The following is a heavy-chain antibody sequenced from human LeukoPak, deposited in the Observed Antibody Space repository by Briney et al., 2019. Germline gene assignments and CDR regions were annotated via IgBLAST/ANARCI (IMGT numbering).Heavy chain of an antibody. CDR1: GGSISSGGYY. J-gene: IGHJ5*02. D-gene: IGHD6-19*01. CDR3: ARDHSVAGTSWFDP. V-gene: IGHV4-31*03. Sequence: SQTLSLTCTVSGGSISSGGYYWSWIRQYPGKGLEWIGYIYYSGSTYYNPSLKSRVTISVDTSKNQFSLKLSSVTAADTAVYYCARDHSVAGTSWFDPWGQGTLVTVSS. CDR2: IYYSGST.